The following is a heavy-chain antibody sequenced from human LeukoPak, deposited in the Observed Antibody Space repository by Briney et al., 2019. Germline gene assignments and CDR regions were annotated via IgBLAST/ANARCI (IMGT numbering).Heavy chain of an antibody. J-gene: IGHJ4*02. CDR2: ISGSGGST. Sequence: GGSLRLSCAASGFTFSSYAMSWVRQAPGKGLEWVSAISGSGGSTYYADSVKGRFAISRDNSKNTLYLQMNSLRAEDTAVYYCAKSTHDYGDSPFDYWGQGTLVTVSS. CDR3: AKSTHDYGDSPFDY. CDR1: GFTFSSYA. V-gene: IGHV3-23*01. D-gene: IGHD4-17*01.